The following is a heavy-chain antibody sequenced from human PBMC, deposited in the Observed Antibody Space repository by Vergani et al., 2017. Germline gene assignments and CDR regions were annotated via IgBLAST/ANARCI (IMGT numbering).Heavy chain of an antibody. V-gene: IGHV3-53*04. Sequence: EVQLVESGGGLVQPGGSLRLSCAASGFTVSSNYMSWVRQAPGKGLEWVSVIYSGGSTYYADSVKGPFTISRHNSKNTLYLHMNSLRAEDTAVYYCAAPMVRGLYGMDVWGQGTTVTVSS. CDR2: IYSGGST. CDR1: GFTVSSNY. J-gene: IGHJ6*02. CDR3: AAPMVRGLYGMDV. D-gene: IGHD3-10*01.